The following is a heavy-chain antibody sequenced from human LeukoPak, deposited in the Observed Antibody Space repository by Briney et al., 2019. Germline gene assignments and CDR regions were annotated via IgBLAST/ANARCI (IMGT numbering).Heavy chain of an antibody. CDR1: GLTFSSYA. CDR3: ARRISGYSSSWNAFDI. Sequence: GGSLRLSCAASGLTFSSYAMHWVRQAPGKGLEWVAVISYDGSDKYYADSVKGRFTISRDNSKNTLYLQVNSLRAEDTAVYYCARRISGYSSSWNAFDIWGQGTMVTVSS. CDR2: ISYDGSDK. V-gene: IGHV3-30*04. J-gene: IGHJ3*02. D-gene: IGHD6-13*01.